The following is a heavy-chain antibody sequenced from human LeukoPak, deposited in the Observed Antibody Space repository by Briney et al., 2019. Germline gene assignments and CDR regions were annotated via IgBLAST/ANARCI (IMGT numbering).Heavy chain of an antibody. CDR1: GGSISSGGYY. Sequence: SETLSLTCTVSGGSISSGGYYWSWIRQHPGKGLEWTGYIYYSGSTYYNPSLKSRVTISVDTSKIQFSLKLSSVTAADAAVYYCARLKMVRGVKDAFDIWGQGTMVTVSS. V-gene: IGHV4-31*03. D-gene: IGHD3-10*01. CDR2: IYYSGST. J-gene: IGHJ3*02. CDR3: ARLKMVRGVKDAFDI.